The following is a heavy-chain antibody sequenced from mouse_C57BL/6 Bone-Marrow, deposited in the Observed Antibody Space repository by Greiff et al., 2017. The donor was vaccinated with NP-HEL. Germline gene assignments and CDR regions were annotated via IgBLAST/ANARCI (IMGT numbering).Heavy chain of an antibody. V-gene: IGHV1-15*01. CDR1: GYTFTDYE. CDR2: IDPETGGT. CDR3: TRITTVY. Sequence: VQLQESGAELVRPGASVTLSCKASGYTFTDYEMHWVKQTPVHGLEWIGAIDPETGGTAYNQKFKGKAILTADKSSSTAYMELRSLTSEDSAVYYCTRITTVYWGQGTSVTISS. J-gene: IGHJ4*01.